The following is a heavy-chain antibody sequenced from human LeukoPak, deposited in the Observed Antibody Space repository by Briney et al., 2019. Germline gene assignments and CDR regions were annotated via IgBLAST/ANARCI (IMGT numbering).Heavy chain of an antibody. D-gene: IGHD1-1*01. V-gene: IGHV3-23*01. CDR1: GFTFSSYA. CDR3: AKASWVSNGDAVL. Sequence: GGSLRLSCAASGFTFSSYAMSWVHQAPARGLEWVSSLRGDGSTFYADSVKGRFTLSRDESRNTVYFQLNSLRVEDTAVYYCAKASWVSNGDAVLWGQGTLVTVFS. J-gene: IGHJ4*02. CDR2: LRGDGST.